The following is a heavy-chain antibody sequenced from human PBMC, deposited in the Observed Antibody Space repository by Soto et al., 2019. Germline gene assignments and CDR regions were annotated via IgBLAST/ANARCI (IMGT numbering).Heavy chain of an antibody. D-gene: IGHD3-22*01. V-gene: IGHV1-2*04. CDR1: GYVFTGYY. Sequence: QVHLVQSGAEVKKPGASVKVSCKASGYVFTGYYIHWVRQAPGQGLEWMGWINPKSGGANIAQEFQGWVTLTRDTSISTTYMEVNRLTSNDTAVYYCVRDYYDGSASYGFEFWGQGTPVTVAS. J-gene: IGHJ3*01. CDR3: VRDYYDGSASYGFEF. CDR2: INPKSGGA.